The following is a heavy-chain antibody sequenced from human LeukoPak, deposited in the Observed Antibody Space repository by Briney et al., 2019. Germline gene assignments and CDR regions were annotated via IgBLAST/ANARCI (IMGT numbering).Heavy chain of an antibody. CDR2: ISSSGTM. CDR3: ARGTPTTRDFDY. CDR1: GFTFSNYE. V-gene: IGHV3-48*03. Sequence: GGSLRLSCAASGFTFSNYEMNWVRQAPGKGLEWVSYISSSGTMYYADSVKGRFTISRDNAKNSLYLQMNSLRAEDTAVYYCARGTPTTRDFDYWGQGTLVTVSS. J-gene: IGHJ4*02. D-gene: IGHD4-11*01.